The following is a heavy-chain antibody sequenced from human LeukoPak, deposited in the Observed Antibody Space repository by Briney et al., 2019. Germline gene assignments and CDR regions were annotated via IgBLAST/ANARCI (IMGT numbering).Heavy chain of an antibody. V-gene: IGHV1-46*02. CDR1: GYTFNSYY. CDR2: INPSRWST. Sequence: SAVTVSCQASGYTFNSYYLQWLRQAPGQGRDGMRIINPSRWSTQHAQMLQGRGHMTRDMSTSTVYMELSSLRSEDTAVYYCARTRATYIIGWSGGIDYWGQGTLVTVSS. D-gene: IGHD6-19*01. CDR3: ARTRATYIIGWSGGIDY. J-gene: IGHJ4*02.